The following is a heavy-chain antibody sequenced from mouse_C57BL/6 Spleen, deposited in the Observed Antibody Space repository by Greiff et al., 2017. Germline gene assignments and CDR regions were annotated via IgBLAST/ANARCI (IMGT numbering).Heavy chain of an antibody. CDR3: ARVDYYGSSSPWFAY. CDR1: GYTFTSYW. D-gene: IGHD1-1*01. Sequence: VQLQQPGTELVKPGASVKLSCKASGYTFTSYWMHWVKQRPGQGLEWIGNINPSNGGTNYNEKLKGKATLTVDKSSSTAYMQLSSLNSEDSAVYYCARVDYYGSSSPWFAYWGQGTLVTVSA. J-gene: IGHJ3*01. CDR2: INPSNGGT. V-gene: IGHV1-53*01.